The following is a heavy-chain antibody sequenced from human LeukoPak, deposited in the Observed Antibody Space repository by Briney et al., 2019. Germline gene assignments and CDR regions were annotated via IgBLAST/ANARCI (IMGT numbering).Heavy chain of an antibody. J-gene: IGHJ4*02. CDR2: IIPIFGTA. CDR1: GGTFSSYA. CDR3: ARSYSSSSVKTFYYFDY. V-gene: IGHV1-69*05. Sequence: SVKASCKASGGTFSSYAISWVRQAPGQGLEWMGGIIPIFGTANYAQKFQGRVTITTDESTSTAYMELSSLRSEDTAVYYCARSYSSSSVKTFYYFDYWGQGTLVTVSS. D-gene: IGHD6-6*01.